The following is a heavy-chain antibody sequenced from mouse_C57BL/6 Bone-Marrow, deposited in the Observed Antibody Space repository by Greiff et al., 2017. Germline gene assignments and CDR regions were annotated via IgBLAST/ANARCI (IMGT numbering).Heavy chain of an antibody. V-gene: IGHV1-50*01. CDR2: IDPSDSYT. CDR1: GYTFTSYW. D-gene: IGHD2-5*01. J-gene: IGHJ3*01. CDR3: AREGAYYSNAWFAY. Sequence: QVQLQQPGAELVKPGASVKLSCKASGYTFTSYWMQWVKQRPGQGLEWIGEIDPSDSYTNYNQKFKGKATLTLDTASSTAYMQLSSLTSEDSAVYYCAREGAYYSNAWFAYWGQGTLVTVSA.